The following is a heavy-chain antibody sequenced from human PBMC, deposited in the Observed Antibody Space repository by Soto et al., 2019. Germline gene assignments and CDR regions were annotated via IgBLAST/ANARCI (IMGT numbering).Heavy chain of an antibody. V-gene: IGHV3-23*05. CDR2: IDPSGGLT. J-gene: IGHJ4*02. CDR3: ANSQPPPVYRDDARDLHYGDH. CDR1: GVTFSTYA. Sequence: PGGPLRLSCTISGVTFSTYAMTWVRQAPGKGLEWLSTIDPSGGLTFYADSVKGRFTVSRDNSKSSLFLQMSSLRAEDTAVYYCANSQPPPVYRDDARDLHYGDHWGQGTQVTVSS. D-gene: IGHD3-10*01.